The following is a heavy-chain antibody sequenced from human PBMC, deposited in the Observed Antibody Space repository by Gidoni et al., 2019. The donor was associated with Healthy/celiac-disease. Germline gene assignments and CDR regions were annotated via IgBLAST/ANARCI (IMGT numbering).Heavy chain of an antibody. D-gene: IGHD2-2*02. J-gene: IGHJ5*02. CDR3: ARDKYCSSTSCYKKGWFDP. CDR2: IRSSSSYK. V-gene: IGHV3-11*06. CDR1: GFTFSDHY. Sequence: QVQLVESGGGLVKHGGSLRLSCAASGFTFSDHYMSWIRLAPGKGVEWVSYIRSSSSYKNYADSVKGRFTISRDNAKNSLYLQMNSLRAEDTAVYYCARDKYCSSTSCYKKGWFDPWGQGTLVTVSS.